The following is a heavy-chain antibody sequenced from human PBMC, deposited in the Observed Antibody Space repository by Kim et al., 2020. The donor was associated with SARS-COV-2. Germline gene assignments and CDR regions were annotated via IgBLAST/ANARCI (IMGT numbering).Heavy chain of an antibody. CDR3: TTGAAAGTGVVDY. V-gene: IGHV3-15*01. D-gene: IGHD6-13*01. J-gene: IGHJ4*02. Sequence: GGSLRLSCAASGFTFSNAWMSWVRQAPGKGLEWVGRIKSKTDGGTTDYAAPVKGRFTISRDDSKNTLYLQMNSLKTEDTAVYYCTTGAAAGTGVVDYWGQGTLVTVSS. CDR1: GFTFSNAW. CDR2: IKSKTDGGTT.